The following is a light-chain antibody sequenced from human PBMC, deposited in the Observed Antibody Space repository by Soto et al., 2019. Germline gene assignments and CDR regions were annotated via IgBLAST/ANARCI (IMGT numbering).Light chain of an antibody. CDR1: SSDIGTYDH. V-gene: IGLV2-14*01. J-gene: IGLJ1*01. CDR2: SVS. CDR3: SSYTSSSTLRYV. Sequence: QSALTQPASVSGSPGQSITISCSGTSSDIGTYDHVAWFQQFPGKTPKLVIYSVSDRPSGVSYRFSGSKSGNTASLTISGLQADDEADYYCSSYTSSSTLRYVFGTGTKVTVL.